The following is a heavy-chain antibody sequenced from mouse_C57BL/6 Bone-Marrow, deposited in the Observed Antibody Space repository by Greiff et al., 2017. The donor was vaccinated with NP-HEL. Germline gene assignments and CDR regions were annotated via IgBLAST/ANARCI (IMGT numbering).Heavy chain of an antibody. CDR3: ASEIYFNWYFDV. J-gene: IGHJ1*03. D-gene: IGHD1-1*01. CDR1: GYAFTNYL. CDR2: INPGSGGT. V-gene: IGHV1-54*01. Sequence: QVQLKQSGAELVRPGTSVKVSCKASGYAFTNYLIEWVKQRPGQGLEWIGVINPGSGGTNYNEKFKGKATLTADKSSSTAYMQLSSLTSEDSAVYFCASEIYFNWYFDVWGTGTTVTVSS.